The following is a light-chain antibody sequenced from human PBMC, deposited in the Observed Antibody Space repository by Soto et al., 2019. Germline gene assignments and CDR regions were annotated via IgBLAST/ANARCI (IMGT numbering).Light chain of an antibody. CDR2: GTS. V-gene: IGKV3-15*01. CDR3: QQYNSYSEA. J-gene: IGKJ1*01. Sequence: EIVMTQSPATLSLSPGERATLSCRASQSVNSNLAWYQQKAGQAPRLLIYGTSTRATGIPARFSGSGSGTDFTLTISSLQFEDFAVYYCQQYNSYSEAFGQGTKVDIK. CDR1: QSVNSN.